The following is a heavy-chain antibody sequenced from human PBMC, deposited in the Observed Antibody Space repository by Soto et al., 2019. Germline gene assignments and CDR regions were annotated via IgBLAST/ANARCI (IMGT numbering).Heavy chain of an antibody. CDR2: IYYDGAT. CDR1: GGSVVSATYY. D-gene: IGHD6-13*01. CDR3: ARVLPGVAAAFDAFDI. Sequence: SETLSLTCTVSGGSVVSATYYWTWIRQPPGKGLEWIGYIYYDGATSYSPSLKSRVTISIDTSKNQFSLKLTSVTAADTALYFCARVLPGVAAAFDAFDIWGQGTVVTVSS. J-gene: IGHJ3*02. V-gene: IGHV4-61*01.